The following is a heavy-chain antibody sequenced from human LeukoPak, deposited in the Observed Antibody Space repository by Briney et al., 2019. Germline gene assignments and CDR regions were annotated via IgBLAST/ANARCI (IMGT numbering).Heavy chain of an antibody. J-gene: IGHJ5*02. CDR3: ATLTAANNWFDP. D-gene: IGHD6-13*01. V-gene: IGHV3-21*01. CDR2: ISSSSSYI. Sequence: GGSLRLSCADSGFTFSSYSMKWVRQAPGKGLEWVSSISSSSSYIYYADSVKGRFTISRDNAKNSLYLQMNSLRAEDTAVYYCATLTAANNWFDPWGQGTLVTVSS. CDR1: GFTFSSYS.